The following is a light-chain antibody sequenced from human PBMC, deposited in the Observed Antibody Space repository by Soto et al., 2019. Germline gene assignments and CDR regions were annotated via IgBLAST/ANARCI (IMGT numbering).Light chain of an antibody. CDR2: EVS. CDR1: SSDVGGHNY. J-gene: IGLJ1*01. Sequence: QSVLTQPASVSGSPGQSITISCTGTSSDVGGHNYVSWYQHHADKAPKLMIYEVSNRPSGVSNRFSGSKSGNTASLTIYGLQAEDEADYYCSSFSSRSTLYVFGTGTKVTVL. V-gene: IGLV2-14*01. CDR3: SSFSSRSTLYV.